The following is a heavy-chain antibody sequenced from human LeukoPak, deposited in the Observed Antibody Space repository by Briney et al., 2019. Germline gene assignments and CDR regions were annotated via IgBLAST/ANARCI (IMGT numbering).Heavy chain of an antibody. CDR3: ARVSPNTVTTLQYFDY. CDR2: FFYSGST. V-gene: IGHV4-39*07. CDR1: GGSISSSTYY. D-gene: IGHD4-17*01. Sequence: SETLSLTCIVSGGSISSSTYYWGWIRQPPGKGLEWIGSFFYSGSTYYNPSLRSRVTISVDTSKNQFSLRLTSVTAAVTAVYYCARVSPNTVTTLQYFDYWGQGTLVTVSS. J-gene: IGHJ4*02.